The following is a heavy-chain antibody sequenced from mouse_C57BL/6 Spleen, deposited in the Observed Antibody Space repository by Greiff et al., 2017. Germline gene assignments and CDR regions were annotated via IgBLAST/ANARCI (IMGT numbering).Heavy chain of an antibody. CDR3: ARGDGYYDAMDY. J-gene: IGHJ4*01. CDR2: IDPSDSET. V-gene: IGHV1-52*01. Sequence: VQLQQPGAELVRPGSSVKLSCKASGYTFTSYWMHWVKQRPIQGLEWIGNIDPSDSETHYNQKFKDKATLTVDKSSSTAYMHLSSLTSENSAVYYWARGDGYYDAMDYWGQGTSVTVSS. D-gene: IGHD2-3*01. CDR1: GYTFTSYW.